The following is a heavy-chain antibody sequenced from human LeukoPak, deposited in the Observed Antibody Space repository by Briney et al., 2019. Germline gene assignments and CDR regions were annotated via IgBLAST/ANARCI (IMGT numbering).Heavy chain of an antibody. CDR3: ASGPGALTIFGAKNPSYYFDY. CDR1: GGTFSSYA. J-gene: IGHJ4*02. D-gene: IGHD3-3*01. Sequence: SVKVSCKASGGTFSSYAISWVRQAPGQGLEWMEGIIPIFGTANYAQKFQGRVTITADESTSTAYMELSSLRSEDTAVYYCASGPGALTIFGAKNPSYYFDYWGQGTLVTVSS. V-gene: IGHV1-69*13. CDR2: IIPIFGTA.